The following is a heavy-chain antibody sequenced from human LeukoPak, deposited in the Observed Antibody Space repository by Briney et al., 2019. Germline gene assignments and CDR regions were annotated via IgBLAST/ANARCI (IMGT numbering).Heavy chain of an antibody. CDR2: IYYSGST. V-gene: IGHV4-59*05. CDR1: GGSISSYY. Sequence: SETLSLTCTVSGGSISSYYWSWIRQPPGKGLEWIGSIYYSGSTYYNPSLKSRVTISVDTSKNQFSLKLSSVTAADTAVYYCARQPEGGSYIGASDIWGQGTMVTVSS. J-gene: IGHJ3*02. CDR3: ARQPEGGSYIGASDI. D-gene: IGHD1-26*01.